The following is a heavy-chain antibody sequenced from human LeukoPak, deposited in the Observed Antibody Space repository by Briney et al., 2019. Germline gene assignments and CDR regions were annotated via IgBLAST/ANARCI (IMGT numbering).Heavy chain of an antibody. D-gene: IGHD6-25*01. CDR1: GFTFTSSA. V-gene: IGHV1-58*01. CDR3: AANGTKNFPAATH. Sequence: GTSVKVSCKASGFTFTSSAVQWVRQARGQRLEWIGWIVVGSGNTNYAQKFQERVTITRDMSTSTAYMELSSLRSEDTAVYDCAANGTKNFPAATHWGQGPWATVPS. J-gene: IGHJ4*02. CDR2: IVVGSGNT.